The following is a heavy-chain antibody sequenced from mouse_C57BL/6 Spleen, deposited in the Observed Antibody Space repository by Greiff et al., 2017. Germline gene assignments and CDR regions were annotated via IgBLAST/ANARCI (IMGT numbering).Heavy chain of an antibody. Sequence: QVQLQQPGAELVKPGASVKLSCKASGSTFTSYWMQWVKQRPGQGLEWIGEIDPSDSYTNYNQKFKGKATLTVDTSSSTAYMQLSSLTSEDSAVYYCARLGPYAMDYWGQGTSVTVSS. CDR1: GSTFTSYW. CDR3: ARLGPYAMDY. V-gene: IGHV1-50*01. D-gene: IGHD4-1*01. CDR2: IDPSDSYT. J-gene: IGHJ4*01.